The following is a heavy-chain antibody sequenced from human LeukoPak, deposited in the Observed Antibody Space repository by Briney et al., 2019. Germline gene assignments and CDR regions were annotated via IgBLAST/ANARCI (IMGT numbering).Heavy chain of an antibody. CDR1: GFTFSSYG. CDR3: AKDRETAMKTFDY. J-gene: IGHJ4*02. Sequence: GGSLRLSRAASGFTFSSYGMHWVRQAPGKGLEWVAFIRYDGTNEYYADSVKGRFTISRDNSKNTLYLQMNSLRAEDTAVYYCAKDRETAMKTFDYWGQGALVTVSS. V-gene: IGHV3-30*02. CDR2: IRYDGTNE.